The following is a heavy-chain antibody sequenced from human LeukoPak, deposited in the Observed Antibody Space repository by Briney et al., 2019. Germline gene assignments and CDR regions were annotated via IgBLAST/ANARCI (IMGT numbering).Heavy chain of an antibody. D-gene: IGHD2-2*02. Sequence: PSQTLSLTCTVSGGSISSGDSSWSWIRQPPGKGLEWIGYIYSSGDTYYNPSLKSRVTISVDMSKNQFSLRLSSVTAADTAVYYCARTPGYCSGTSCYIGYWGQGTLVTVSS. CDR1: GGSISSGDSS. V-gene: IGHV4-30-4*01. CDR3: ARTPGYCSGTSCYIGY. J-gene: IGHJ4*02. CDR2: IYSSGDT.